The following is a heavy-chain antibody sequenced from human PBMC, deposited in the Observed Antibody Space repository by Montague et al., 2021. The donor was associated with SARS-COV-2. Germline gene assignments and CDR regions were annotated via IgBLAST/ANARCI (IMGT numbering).Heavy chain of an antibody. CDR1: GGSISSSSYY. CDR2: IYYSGST. CDR3: ARQGMAGITIFGVVLLKYGMDV. J-gene: IGHJ6*02. V-gene: IGHV4-39*01. Sequence: SETLSLTCTVSGGSISSSSYYWGWIRQPPGKGLEWIGSIYYSGSTYYNPSLKSRVTISVDTSKNEFSLKLSSVTAADTAVYYCARQGMAGITIFGVVLLKYGMDVWGQGTTVTVAS. D-gene: IGHD3-3*01.